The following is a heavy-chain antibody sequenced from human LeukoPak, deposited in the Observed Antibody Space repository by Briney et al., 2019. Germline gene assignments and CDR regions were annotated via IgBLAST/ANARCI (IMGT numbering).Heavy chain of an antibody. J-gene: IGHJ3*02. CDR3: AKGSRDGYNYDAFDI. Sequence: GGSLRLSCAASGFIFSSYAMSWVRQAPGKGLEWVSAISGFGGSTYYADSVKGRFTISRDNSKNTLYLQMNSLRAEDTALYYCAKGSRDGYNYDAFDIWGQGTMVTVSS. D-gene: IGHD5-24*01. V-gene: IGHV3-23*01. CDR2: ISGFGGST. CDR1: GFIFSSYA.